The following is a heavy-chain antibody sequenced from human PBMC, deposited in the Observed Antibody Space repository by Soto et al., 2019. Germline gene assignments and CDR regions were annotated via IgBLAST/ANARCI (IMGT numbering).Heavy chain of an antibody. CDR1: GGTFSSYA. CDR3: ARDLRRGNYSPPSDY. D-gene: IGHD1-7*01. CDR2: IIPIFGTA. J-gene: IGHJ4*02. V-gene: IGHV1-69*06. Sequence: ASVKVSCKASGGTFSSYAISWVRQAPGQGLEWMGGIIPIFGTANYAQKFQGRVTITADTSSSTAYMELRGLRSDDTAVYYCARDLRRGNYSPPSDYWGQGALVTVSS.